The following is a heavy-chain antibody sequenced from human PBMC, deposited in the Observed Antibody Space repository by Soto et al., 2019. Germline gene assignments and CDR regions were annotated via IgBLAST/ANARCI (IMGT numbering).Heavy chain of an antibody. CDR3: ATDSVLRFLDRTSGGAFDI. J-gene: IGHJ3*02. CDR2: FDPEDGET. Sequence: QVQLVQSGAEVKKPGASVKVSCKVSGYTLTELSMHWVRQAPGKGLEWMGGFDPEDGETIYAQKFQGRVTMTEDTSTDTAYMELSSLRSEDTAVHYCATDSVLRFLDRTSGGAFDIWGQGTMVTVSS. CDR1: GYTLTELS. D-gene: IGHD3-3*01. V-gene: IGHV1-24*01.